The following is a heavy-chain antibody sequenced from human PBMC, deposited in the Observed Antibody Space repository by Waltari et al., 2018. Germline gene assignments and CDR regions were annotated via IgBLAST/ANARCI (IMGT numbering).Heavy chain of an antibody. Sequence: QVQLVESGGGVVQPGRSLRLSCAASGFTFSSYAMHWVRQAPGKGLEWVAVISYDGSNKYYADSVKGRFTISRDNSKNTLYLQMNSLRAEDTAVYYCARDLIKAARPHYGMDVWGQGTTVTVSS. CDR1: GFTFSSYA. J-gene: IGHJ6*02. D-gene: IGHD6-6*01. CDR2: ISYDGSNK. CDR3: ARDLIKAARPHYGMDV. V-gene: IGHV3-30-3*01.